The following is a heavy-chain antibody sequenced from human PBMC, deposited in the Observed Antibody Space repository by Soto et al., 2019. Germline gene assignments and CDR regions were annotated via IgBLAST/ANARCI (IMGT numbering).Heavy chain of an antibody. V-gene: IGHV3-33*01. CDR3: ARDGRGYSGYDYVRY. Sequence: QVQLVESGGGVVQPGRSLRLSCAASGFTFSSYGMHWVRQAPGKGLEWVAVIWYDGSNKYYADSVKGRFTISRDNSKNSLKLQMTGLRAEDMGVYYCARDGRGYSGYDYVRYWGQGTLVTVSS. D-gene: IGHD5-12*01. CDR2: IWYDGSNK. J-gene: IGHJ4*02. CDR1: GFTFSSYG.